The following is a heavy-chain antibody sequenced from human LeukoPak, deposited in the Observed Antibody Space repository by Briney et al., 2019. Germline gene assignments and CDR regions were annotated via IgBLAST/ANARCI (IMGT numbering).Heavy chain of an antibody. V-gene: IGHV1-18*01. J-gene: IGHJ1*01. CDR1: GYTFTSYG. D-gene: IGHD3-22*01. Sequence: ASVKVSCKASGYTFTSYGISWVRQAPGQGLEWMGCISAYNGNTNYAQKLQGRVTMTTDTSTSTAYMELRSLRSDDTAVYYCARDSTDYYDSSGNTPKDFQHWGQGTLVTVSS. CDR3: ARDSTDYYDSSGNTPKDFQH. CDR2: ISAYNGNT.